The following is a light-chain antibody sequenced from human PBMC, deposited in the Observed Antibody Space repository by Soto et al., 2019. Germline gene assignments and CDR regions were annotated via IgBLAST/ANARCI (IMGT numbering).Light chain of an antibody. CDR1: SRDVGGYNY. J-gene: IGLJ2*01. Sequence: QSALTQPASVSGSPGQSITISCTGTSRDVGGYNYVSWYQQHPGKAPKLMIYDVSNRPSGVSNRFSGSKSVNTASLTISGLQDEDEADYYCSSYTSSSTVVFGGGTKLTVL. CDR2: DVS. V-gene: IGLV2-14*01. CDR3: SSYTSSSTVV.